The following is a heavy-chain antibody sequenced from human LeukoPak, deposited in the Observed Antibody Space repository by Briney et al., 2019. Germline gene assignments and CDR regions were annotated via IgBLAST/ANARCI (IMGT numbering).Heavy chain of an antibody. CDR3: AKDPPKGGYSYGYFEY. D-gene: IGHD5-18*01. J-gene: IGHJ4*02. CDR1: GFTFSNYG. V-gene: IGHV3-33*06. Sequence: GGSLRLSCAASGFTFSNYGMHWVRQSPGKGLEWVAVIWYDGTNKYYADSVEGRFTISRDNSKNTLYLQMKSLRAEDTAVYYCAKDPPKGGYSYGYFEYWGQGTLVTVSS. CDR2: IWYDGTNK.